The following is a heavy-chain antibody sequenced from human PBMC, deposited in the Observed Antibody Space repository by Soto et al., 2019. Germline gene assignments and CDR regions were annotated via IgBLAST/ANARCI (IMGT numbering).Heavy chain of an antibody. D-gene: IGHD5-18*01. CDR2: ISYDGSNK. Sequence: GGSLRLSCAASGFTFSSYAMHWVRQAPGKGLEWVAVISYDGSNKYYADSVKGRFTISRDNSKNPLYLQMNSLRAEDTAVYYCARDMGYSFDDWGQGTLVTVSS. CDR1: GFTFSSYA. J-gene: IGHJ4*02. V-gene: IGHV3-30*04. CDR3: ARDMGYSFDD.